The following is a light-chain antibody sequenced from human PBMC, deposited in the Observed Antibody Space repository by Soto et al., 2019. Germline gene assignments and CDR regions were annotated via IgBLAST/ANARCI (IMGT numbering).Light chain of an antibody. CDR2: EVS. CDR3: SSYTTTNTLCV. V-gene: IGLV2-14*01. CDR1: SSDVGYNY. J-gene: IGLJ1*01. Sequence: QSALTQPASVSGSPGQSITISCTGTSSDVGYNYVSWYQQHPGKAPKIIIYEVSNRPSGVSHRFSGSKSGNTASLTISGLQAEDEGDYYCSSYTTTNTLCVFGTGTKVTVL.